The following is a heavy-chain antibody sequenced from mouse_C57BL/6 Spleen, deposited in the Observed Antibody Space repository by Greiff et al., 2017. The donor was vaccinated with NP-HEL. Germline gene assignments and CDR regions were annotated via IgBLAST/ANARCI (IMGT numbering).Heavy chain of an antibody. D-gene: IGHD2-3*01. CDR1: GYSFTGYF. CDR3: ARSGDGYYWYFDV. CDR2: INPYNGDT. V-gene: IGHV1-20*01. J-gene: IGHJ1*03. Sequence: EVQLQQSGPELVKPGDSVKISCKASGYSFTGYFMNWVMQSHGKSLEWIGRINPYNGDTFYNQKFKGKATLTVDKSSSTAHMELRSLTSEESAVYYCARSGDGYYWYFDVWGTGTTVTVYS.